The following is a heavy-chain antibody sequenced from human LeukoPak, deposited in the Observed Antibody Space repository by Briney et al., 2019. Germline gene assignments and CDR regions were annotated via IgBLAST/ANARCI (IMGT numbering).Heavy chain of an antibody. CDR3: VRKVYYYMDV. J-gene: IGHJ6*04. CDR2: ISPSGDAS. V-gene: IGHV3-23*01. CDR1: GVTLGRYA. Sequence: GGSLRLSCAASGVTLGRYAVNWARQAPGRGLEWVSYISPSGDASVYAESVKGRFTISRDNSKNMVYLHLGTLTAEDTAKYYCVRKVYYYMDVWGNGTTVTVSS. D-gene: IGHD3-10*01.